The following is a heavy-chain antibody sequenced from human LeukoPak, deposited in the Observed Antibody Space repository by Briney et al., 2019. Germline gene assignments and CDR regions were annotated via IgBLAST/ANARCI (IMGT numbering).Heavy chain of an antibody. CDR2: ISGSGGST. J-gene: IGHJ5*02. CDR3: AKQGGDFWSGYNWFDP. D-gene: IGHD3-3*01. V-gene: IGHV3-23*01. Sequence: GGSLRLSCAASGFTFSSYAMSWVRQAPGKGLEWVSAISGSGGSTYYADSVKGRFTISRDNSKNTLYLQMNSLRAEDTAVYYCAKQGGDFWSGYNWFDPWGQGTLGTVSS. CDR1: GFTFSSYA.